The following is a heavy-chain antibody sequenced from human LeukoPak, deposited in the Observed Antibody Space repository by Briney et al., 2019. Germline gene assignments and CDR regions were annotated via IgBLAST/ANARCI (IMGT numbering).Heavy chain of an antibody. V-gene: IGHV4-61*02. D-gene: IGHD1-7*01. CDR1: GGSISSGSYY. J-gene: IGHJ3*02. CDR3: VCPYWNSYAFDI. Sequence: ASETLSLTCTVSGGSISSGSYYWSWIRQPAGKGLEWIGRIYTSGSTNYNPSLKSRVTISVDTSKNQFSLKLSSVTAADTAVYYCVCPYWNSYAFDIWGQGTMVTVSS. CDR2: IYTSGST.